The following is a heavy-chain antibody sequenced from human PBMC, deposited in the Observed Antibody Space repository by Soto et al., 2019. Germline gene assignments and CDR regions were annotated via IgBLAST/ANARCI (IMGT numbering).Heavy chain of an antibody. CDR2: IYYTGGST. J-gene: IGHJ6*03. D-gene: IGHD3-3*01. Sequence: TLSLTCTVSGGSISSSYWNWIRQPPGKGLEWIGYIYYTGGSTNYNPSLKSRVTISVDTSKTQFSLRLNSVTAADAAVYYCARDYDPGGSYSYMDVWGKGTTVTVSS. CDR3: ARDYDPGGSYSYMDV. CDR1: GGSISSSY. V-gene: IGHV4-59*01.